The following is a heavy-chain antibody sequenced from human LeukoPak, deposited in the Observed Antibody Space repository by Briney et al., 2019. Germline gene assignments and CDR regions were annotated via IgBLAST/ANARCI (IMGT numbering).Heavy chain of an antibody. CDR2: IYYSGGT. D-gene: IGHD3-10*01. J-gene: IGHJ3*02. Sequence: KTSETLSLTCTVSGGSITSSSYFWGWIRQPPGKGLEWIGSIYYSGGTYYNPSLKSRVTISVDTSKNQFSLKLSSVTAADTAVYYCASFYYGSGDTGLDAFDIWGQGTMVTVSS. CDR1: GGSITSSSYF. V-gene: IGHV4-39*07. CDR3: ASFYYGSGDTGLDAFDI.